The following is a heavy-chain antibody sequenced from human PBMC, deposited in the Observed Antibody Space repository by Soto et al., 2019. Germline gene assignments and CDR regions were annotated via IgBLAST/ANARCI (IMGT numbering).Heavy chain of an antibody. J-gene: IGHJ4*02. CDR3: TKDRVPDGIYSFDY. CDR1: GFSFSDYS. CDR2: IDLSGSMT. D-gene: IGHD1-20*01. Sequence: PGGSLRLSCAASGFSFSDYSMNWVRQAPGKGLEWVSFIDLSGSMTHYRESVKGRFTIFKDKSRNTVYLQMNSLTVEDAAVYYCTKDRVPDGIYSFDYWGQGALVTV. V-gene: IGHV3-23*01.